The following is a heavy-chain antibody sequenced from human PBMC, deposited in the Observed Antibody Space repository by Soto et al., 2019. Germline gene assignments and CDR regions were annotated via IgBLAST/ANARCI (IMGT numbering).Heavy chain of an antibody. V-gene: IGHV1-69*06. J-gene: IGHJ6*02. CDR3: ARGRGIAAAGYYYYYGMDV. CDR2: IIPIFGTA. D-gene: IGHD6-13*01. CDR1: GGTFSSYA. Sequence: QVQLVQSGAEVKKPGSSVKVSCKASGGTFSSYAISWVRQAPGQGLEWMGGIIPIFGTANYAQKFQGRVTITADKSTSTACMELSSLRSEDTAVYYCARGRGIAAAGYYYYYGMDVWGQGTTVTVSS.